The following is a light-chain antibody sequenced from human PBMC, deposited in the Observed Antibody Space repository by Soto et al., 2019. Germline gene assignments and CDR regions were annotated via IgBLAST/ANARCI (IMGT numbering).Light chain of an antibody. Sequence: EVVLTQSPGTLSLSPGERATLSCRASQSVSNNYVAWYQQKPGQAPTLLIFGSSDRATGIPDRFSGSGSGTDFTLTISRLEPEDFAVYYCQRYGSSPPYTFGQGTKLEIK. J-gene: IGKJ2*01. CDR1: QSVSNNY. CDR2: GSS. CDR3: QRYGSSPPYT. V-gene: IGKV3-20*01.